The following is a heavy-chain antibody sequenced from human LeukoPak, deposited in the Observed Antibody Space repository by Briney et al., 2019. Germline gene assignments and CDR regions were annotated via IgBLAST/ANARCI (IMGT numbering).Heavy chain of an antibody. Sequence: SETLSHTCAVYGGSFSGYYWSWIRQPPGKGLEWIGEINHSGSTNYNPSLQSRVTISIDTSKNQFSLKLRFVTAADTAVYYCARVRCSGGSCPYYYYYYMDVWGKGTTVTVSS. D-gene: IGHD2-15*01. CDR3: ARVRCSGGSCPYYYYYYMDV. CDR1: GGSFSGYY. CDR2: INHSGST. J-gene: IGHJ6*03. V-gene: IGHV4-34*01.